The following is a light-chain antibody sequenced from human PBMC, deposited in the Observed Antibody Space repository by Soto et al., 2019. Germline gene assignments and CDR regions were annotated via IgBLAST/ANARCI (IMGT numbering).Light chain of an antibody. V-gene: IGKV3-20*01. CDR3: HQHGGSPET. CDR2: GAS. CDR1: RSVNNNY. J-gene: IGKJ1*01. Sequence: EIGLTQSPGTLSLSPGERATLSFRASRSVNNNYLAWYQQKPGQAPRLLIFGASSRATGIPDRFIGSGSGTEFILTISRLEPDDFAIYHCHQHGGSPETLGQGTKVDIK.